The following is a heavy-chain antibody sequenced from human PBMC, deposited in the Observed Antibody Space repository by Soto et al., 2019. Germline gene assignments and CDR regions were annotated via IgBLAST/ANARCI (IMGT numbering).Heavy chain of an antibody. CDR1: GFTFSTYA. V-gene: IGHV3-23*01. CDR2: ISGSGGRI. J-gene: IGHJ6*02. Sequence: EVHLLESGGGLVQPGGSLRLSCAASGFTFSTYAMNWVRQAPGNGLEWVSAISGSGGRIHYADSVKGRFTISRDNSKNTLYLQMNGLRDEDTAVYHCVKGYWKGDVWGQGTTVTVSS. CDR3: VKGYWKGDV. D-gene: IGHD1-1*01.